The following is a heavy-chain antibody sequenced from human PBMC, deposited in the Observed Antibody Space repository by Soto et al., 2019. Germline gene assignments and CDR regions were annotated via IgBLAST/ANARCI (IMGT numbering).Heavy chain of an antibody. CDR2: IYVSGST. CDR3: ARDYSVSGSYAPWFDP. V-gene: IGHV3-66*01. J-gene: IGHJ5*02. Sequence: DVQLVESGGGLVQPGGSLRLSCAASGVTVTLNYMSWVRQAPGKGLEWVSIIYVSGSTYYADSVKGRFTISRDSSKNTLYLQMNCLRVEDTAVYYCARDYSVSGSYAPWFDPRGQGTLVTVSS. D-gene: IGHD3-16*01. CDR1: GVTVTLNY.